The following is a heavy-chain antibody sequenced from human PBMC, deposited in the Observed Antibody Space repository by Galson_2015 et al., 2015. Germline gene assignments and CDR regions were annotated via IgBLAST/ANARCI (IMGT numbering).Heavy chain of an antibody. CDR1: GFTFRSYR. V-gene: IGHV3-21*06. Sequence: SLRLSCAASGFTFRSYRMNWVRQAPGKGLEWVSTISGNSLYIYYADSVKGRFTISRDNAQNSLYLQMNSLRAEDTALYYRATYLVLVDCAQNDFWGRGTLVTVSS. D-gene: IGHD2-15*01. J-gene: IGHJ4*02. CDR3: ATYLVLVDCAQNDF. CDR2: ISGNSLYI.